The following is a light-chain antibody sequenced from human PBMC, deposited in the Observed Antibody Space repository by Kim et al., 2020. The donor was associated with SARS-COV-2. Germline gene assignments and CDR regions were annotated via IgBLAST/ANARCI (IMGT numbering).Light chain of an antibody. CDR1: KLGDKY. J-gene: IGLJ3*02. CDR3: QAWDSSTWV. V-gene: IGLV3-1*01. CDR2: QDS. Sequence: SYELTQPPSVSVSPGQTASITCSGDKLGDKYACWYQQKPCQSPVLVIYQDSKRPSGIPERFSGSNSGNTATLTISGTQAMDEADYYCQAWDSSTWVFGGG.